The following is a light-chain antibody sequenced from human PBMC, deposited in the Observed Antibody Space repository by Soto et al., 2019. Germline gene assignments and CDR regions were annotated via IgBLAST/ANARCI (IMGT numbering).Light chain of an antibody. Sequence: EIVLTQSPGTLSLSPGERATLSCRASQSVRSNYLAWYQQKPGQAPRLLIYGASSRATGIPDRFSGSGSGTDFTLTISRLEPEDLAVYYCQQYGTSPRTFGQGTKV. CDR3: QQYGTSPRT. V-gene: IGKV3-20*01. CDR1: QSVRSNY. J-gene: IGKJ1*01. CDR2: GAS.